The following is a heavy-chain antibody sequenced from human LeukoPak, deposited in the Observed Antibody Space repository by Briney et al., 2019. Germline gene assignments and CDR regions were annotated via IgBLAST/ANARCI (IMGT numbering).Heavy chain of an antibody. Sequence: ASVKVSFKASGYTFTDYYIHWVRQAPGQGLEWMGWINPNSGGTNYAQKFQGRVTMTRDTSISTAYMELSRLRSDDTAVYYCARDHCTSNGCYEIYYYGMDVWGQGTTVTVSS. CDR2: INPNSGGT. J-gene: IGHJ6*02. V-gene: IGHV1-2*02. CDR1: GYTFTDYY. CDR3: ARDHCTSNGCYEIYYYGMDV. D-gene: IGHD2-2*01.